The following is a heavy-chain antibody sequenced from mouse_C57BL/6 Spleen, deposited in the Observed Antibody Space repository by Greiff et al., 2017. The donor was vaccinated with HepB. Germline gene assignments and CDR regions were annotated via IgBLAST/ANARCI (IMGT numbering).Heavy chain of an antibody. J-gene: IGHJ4*01. CDR2: IDPSDSYT. CDR1: GYTFTSYW. Sequence: VQLQQPGAELVMPGASVKLSCKASGYTFTSYWMHWVKQRPGQGLEWIGEIDPSDSYTNYNQKFKGKSTLTVDKSSSTAYMQLSSLTSEDSAVYYCARSPYSTGDYYAMDYWGQGTSVTVSS. CDR3: ARSPYSTGDYYAMDY. V-gene: IGHV1-69*01. D-gene: IGHD2-5*01.